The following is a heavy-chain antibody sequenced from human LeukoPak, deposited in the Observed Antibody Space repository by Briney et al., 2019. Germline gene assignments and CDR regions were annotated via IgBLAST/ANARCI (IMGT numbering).Heavy chain of an antibody. V-gene: IGHV3-74*01. D-gene: IGHD4-11*01. J-gene: IGHJ4*02. CDR1: GFTFSSSW. CDR3: ARGLVPGFLDY. CDR2: INSDESIT. Sequence: GGSLRLSCAASGFTFSSSWMYWVRQAPGKGLVWVSRINSDESITTYADSVKGRFTISRDNAENTLYLQMNSLRAEDTAVYYCARGLVPGFLDYWGQGTPVTVSS.